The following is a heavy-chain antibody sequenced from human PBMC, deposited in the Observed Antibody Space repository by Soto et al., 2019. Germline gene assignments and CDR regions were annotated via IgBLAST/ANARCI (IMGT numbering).Heavy chain of an antibody. V-gene: IGHV3-23*01. CDR3: AKGPYSGSYLDY. J-gene: IGHJ4*02. CDR2: ISGSGGST. Sequence: GGSLRLSCAASGFTFSSYAMSWVRQAPGKGLEWVSAISGSGGSTYYADSVKGRFTISRDNSKNTLYPQMNSLRAEDTAVYYCAKGPYSGSYLDYWGQGTLVTVSS. D-gene: IGHD1-26*01. CDR1: GFTFSSYA.